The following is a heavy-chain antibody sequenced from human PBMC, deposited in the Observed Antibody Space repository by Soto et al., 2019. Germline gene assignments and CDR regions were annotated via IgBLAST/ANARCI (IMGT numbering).Heavy chain of an antibody. Sequence: SETLSVTSTVSGGYIGSSGYYWGWIRQPPGKGLEWIGGINYSGSTYYNPSLKSRVTISVDTSKNQFSLKLSSVTAADTAMYYCASSGGTTLIISHWGQGTLVTVSS. CDR3: ASSGGTTLIISH. D-gene: IGHD1-1*01. J-gene: IGHJ4*02. V-gene: IGHV4-39*07. CDR2: INYSGST. CDR1: GGYIGSSGYY.